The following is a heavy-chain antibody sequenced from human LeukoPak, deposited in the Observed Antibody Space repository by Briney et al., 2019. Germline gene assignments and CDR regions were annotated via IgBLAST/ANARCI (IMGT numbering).Heavy chain of an antibody. Sequence: TSETLSLTCAVYGGSFSGYYWSWIRQPPGKGLEWIGEINHSGSTNYNPSLKSRVTISVDTSKNQFSLKLSSVTAADTAVYYCARGVGANYYYYYMDVWGKGTTVTVSS. V-gene: IGHV4-34*01. CDR3: ARGVGANYYYYYMDV. CDR2: INHSGST. D-gene: IGHD1-26*01. J-gene: IGHJ6*03. CDR1: GGSFSGYY.